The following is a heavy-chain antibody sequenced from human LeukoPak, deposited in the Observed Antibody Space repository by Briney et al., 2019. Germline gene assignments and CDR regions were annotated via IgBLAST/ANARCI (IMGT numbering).Heavy chain of an antibody. CDR1: GFTFTSYA. CDR2: INAGNGNT. V-gene: IGHV1-3*01. D-gene: IGHD6-13*01. CDR3: ARDRAEQQLVQGWFDP. Sequence: EASVKVSCKASGFTFTSYAMHWVRQAPGQRLEWMGWINAGNGNTKYSQKFQGRVTITRDTSASTAYMELSSLRSEDTAVYYCARDRAEQQLVQGWFDPWGQGTLVTVSS. J-gene: IGHJ5*02.